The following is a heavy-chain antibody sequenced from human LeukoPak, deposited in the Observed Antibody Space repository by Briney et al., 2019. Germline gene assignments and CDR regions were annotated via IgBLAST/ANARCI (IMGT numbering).Heavy chain of an antibody. Sequence: GGSLRLSCAASRFTFSSYGMHWVRQAPGKGLEWVAYIQYDGSNEQYADSVKGRFSISRDSSKNILYLQMNSLRAEDTAVYYCARGVSDFYYYYMDVWGKGTTVTISS. D-gene: IGHD3-10*01. CDR3: ARGVSDFYYYYMDV. CDR1: RFTFSSYG. V-gene: IGHV3-30*02. CDR2: IQYDGSNE. J-gene: IGHJ6*03.